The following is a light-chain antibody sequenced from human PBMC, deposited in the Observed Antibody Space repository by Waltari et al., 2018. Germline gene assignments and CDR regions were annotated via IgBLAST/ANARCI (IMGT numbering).Light chain of an antibody. CDR1: QSISGW. Sequence: DIQMTQSPSTLSASVGDRVTITCRASQSISGWLAWYQQKPGKARKLLIYEASSLESGVPSRFSGSGSATEFTLTISSLQPDDFATYYCQQYKTYVWTFGQGTKVDIK. V-gene: IGKV1-5*03. J-gene: IGKJ1*01. CDR3: QQYKTYVWT. CDR2: EAS.